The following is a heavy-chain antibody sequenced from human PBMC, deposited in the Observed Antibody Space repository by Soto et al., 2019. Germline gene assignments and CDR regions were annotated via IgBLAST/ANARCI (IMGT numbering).Heavy chain of an antibody. CDR3: AKDLLRYGSGPLDY. D-gene: IGHD3-10*01. V-gene: IGHV3-23*01. CDR2: ISGSGGST. J-gene: IGHJ4*02. Sequence: EGSRRLSCAASGFTFSSYAMSWVRQAPGKGLEWVSAISGSGGSTYYADSVKGRFTISRDNSKNTLYLQMNSLRAEDTAVYYCAKDLLRYGSGPLDYWGQGTLVTVSS. CDR1: GFTFSSYA.